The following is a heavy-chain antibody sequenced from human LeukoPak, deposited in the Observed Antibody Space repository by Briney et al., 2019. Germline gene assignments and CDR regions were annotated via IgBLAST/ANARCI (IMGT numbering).Heavy chain of an antibody. CDR1: GGSLSSDDYY. Sequence: SQTLSLTCTVSGGSLSSDDYYWSWIRQPPGNGREWIGYIYYSGSTYYNPSLKSLVTISVDTFKNQFSLKLSSVTAADTAVYYCARAVGDFWSGYSAFDIWGQGTMVTVSS. CDR2: IYYSGST. D-gene: IGHD3-3*01. J-gene: IGHJ3*02. V-gene: IGHV4-30-4*08. CDR3: ARAVGDFWSGYSAFDI.